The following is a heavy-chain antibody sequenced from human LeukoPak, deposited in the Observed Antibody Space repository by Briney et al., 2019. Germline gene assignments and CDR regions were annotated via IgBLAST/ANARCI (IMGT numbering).Heavy chain of an antibody. CDR3: ARHIVVVSTPADWFDP. D-gene: IGHD2-21*01. Sequence: SETLSLTCTVSCGSISSSSYYWGWIRQPPGRGLEWIGSIYYTGSTYYNPSLKSRVTISVDTSKNQFSLKLSSVSAADTALYYCARHIVVVSTPADWFDPWGQGTLVTVSS. CDR1: CGSISSSSYY. V-gene: IGHV4-39*01. J-gene: IGHJ5*02. CDR2: IYYTGST.